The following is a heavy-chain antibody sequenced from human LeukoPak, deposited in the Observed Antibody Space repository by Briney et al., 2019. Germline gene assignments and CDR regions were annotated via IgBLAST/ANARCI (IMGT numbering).Heavy chain of an antibody. Sequence: GESLEISCKGSGYSFTSDWIGWGRQVPGKGLEWMGIIYPGDSDTRYSPSFQGQVTISADKSVNTAYLQWSSLKASDTAMYYCARLSGRVVCSAGSCYIDSWGQGTLVTVSS. D-gene: IGHD2-15*01. CDR1: GYSFTSDW. CDR3: ARLSGRVVCSAGSCYIDS. CDR2: IYPGDSDT. J-gene: IGHJ4*02. V-gene: IGHV5-51*01.